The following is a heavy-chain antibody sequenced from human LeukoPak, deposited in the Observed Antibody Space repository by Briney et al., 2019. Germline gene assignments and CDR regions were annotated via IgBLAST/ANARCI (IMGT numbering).Heavy chain of an antibody. CDR2: ISDSGGST. CDR1: GFPFSSYA. J-gene: IGHJ6*02. Sequence: PGGSLRLSCSASGFPFSSYAMHWVRQAPGKGLEYVSAISDSGGSTYYADSVKGRFTISRDNSKNTLYLQMSSLRAEDTAGYFCVHGYSFGPYGMDVWGQGTTVTVSS. D-gene: IGHD2-15*01. CDR3: VHGYSFGPYGMDV. V-gene: IGHV3-64D*09.